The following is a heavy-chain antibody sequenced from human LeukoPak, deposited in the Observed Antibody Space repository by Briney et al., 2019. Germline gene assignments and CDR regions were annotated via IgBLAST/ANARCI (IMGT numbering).Heavy chain of an antibody. D-gene: IGHD6-13*01. J-gene: IGHJ3*02. CDR2: ISYSGST. Sequence: SETLSLTCTVSDGSISSSSYYWAWFPNPQGKGLEWIGSISYSGSTYNNPSLKSRVTISVDTSNNQFSLKLSSVTAADTAVYYCARRVAALHAFDIWGQGTMVTVSS. CDR1: DGSISSSSYY. V-gene: IGHV4-39*01. CDR3: ARRVAALHAFDI.